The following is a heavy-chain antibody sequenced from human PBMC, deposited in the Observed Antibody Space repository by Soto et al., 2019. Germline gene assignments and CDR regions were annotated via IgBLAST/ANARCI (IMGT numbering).Heavy chain of an antibody. D-gene: IGHD3-22*01. Sequence: LRLSCAASGFTFSSYSMNWVRQARGKGLEWVSSISSSSSYIYYADSVKGRFTISRDNAKNSLYLQMNSLRAEDTAVYYCARTDYYDSSGYYGGDAFDIWGQGTMVTVSS. CDR2: ISSSSSYI. CDR3: ARTDYYDSSGYYGGDAFDI. V-gene: IGHV3-21*01. J-gene: IGHJ3*02. CDR1: GFTFSSYS.